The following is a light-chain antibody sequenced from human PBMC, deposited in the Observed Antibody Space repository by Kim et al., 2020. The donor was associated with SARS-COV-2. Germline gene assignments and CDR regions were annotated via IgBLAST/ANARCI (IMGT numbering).Light chain of an antibody. CDR2: DIT. Sequence: QSALTQPASVSGSPGQSITISCTGTSSDIGGYNYVSWYQQHPGKAPKLMIYDITKRPSGASNRFSGSKSGNTASLTISGLQTEDEADYYCVSFTTRTSWVFGGGTKVTVL. V-gene: IGLV2-14*01. J-gene: IGLJ3*02. CDR3: VSFTTRTSWV. CDR1: SSDIGGYNY.